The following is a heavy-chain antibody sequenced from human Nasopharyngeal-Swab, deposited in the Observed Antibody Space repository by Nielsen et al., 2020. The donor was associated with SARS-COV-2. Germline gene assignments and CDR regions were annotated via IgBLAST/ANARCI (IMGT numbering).Heavy chain of an antibody. CDR3: ARHPGSSSHFNYNALDV. Sequence: GESLKISCKASGYKFPTYWIDWVRQVPGKGLEWMGIIYPDDSDTSYSPSFQGQVTISVDKSVDTAYLRWGRLRASDTAIYYCARHPGSSSHFNYNALDVWGQGTTVTVS. J-gene: IGHJ6*02. CDR1: GYKFPTYW. D-gene: IGHD6-19*01. CDR2: IYPDDSDT. V-gene: IGHV5-51*01.